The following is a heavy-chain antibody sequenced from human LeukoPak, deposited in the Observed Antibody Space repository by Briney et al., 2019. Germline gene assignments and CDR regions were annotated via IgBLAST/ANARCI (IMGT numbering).Heavy chain of an antibody. CDR1: GFTFSSYE. J-gene: IGHJ4*02. CDR2: ITTSGRTI. V-gene: IGHV3-48*03. Sequence: PGGSLRLSCAASGFTFSSYEMNWVRQAPGKGLEWVSYITTSGRTIYYADSVKGRFTISRDNAKNSLYLQMNSLRAEDTAVYYCARGEDYGTNSFDYWGQGTLVTDSS. CDR3: ARGEDYGTNSFDY. D-gene: IGHD4-17*01.